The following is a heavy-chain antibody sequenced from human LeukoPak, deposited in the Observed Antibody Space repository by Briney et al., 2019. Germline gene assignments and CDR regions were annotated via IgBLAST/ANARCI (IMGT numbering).Heavy chain of an antibody. CDR3: AKDRVRWATGLDY. V-gene: IGHV3-30*18. CDR2: ISYDGSNK. D-gene: IGHD5-24*01. Sequence: GGSLRLSCAASGFTFSSYGMHWVRQAPGRGLEWVAVISYDGSNKYYADSVKGRFTISRDNSKNTLYLQMNSLRAEDTAVYYCAKDRVRWATGLDYWGQGTLVTVSS. J-gene: IGHJ4*02. CDR1: GFTFSSYG.